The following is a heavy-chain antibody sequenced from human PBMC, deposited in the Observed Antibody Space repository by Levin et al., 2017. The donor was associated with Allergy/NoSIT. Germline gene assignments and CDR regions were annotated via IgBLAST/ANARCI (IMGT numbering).Heavy chain of an antibody. V-gene: IGHV3-23*01. J-gene: IGHJ3*02. CDR1: GFTFSSYA. CDR3: AKDLTIVVVPAASDAFDI. D-gene: IGHD2-2*01. CDR2: ISGSGGST. Sequence: AGGSLRLSCAASGFTFSSYAMSWVRQAPGKGLEWVSAISGSGGSTYYADSVKGRFTISRDNSKNTLYLQMNSLRAEDTAVYYCAKDLTIVVVPAASDAFDIWGQGTMVTVSS.